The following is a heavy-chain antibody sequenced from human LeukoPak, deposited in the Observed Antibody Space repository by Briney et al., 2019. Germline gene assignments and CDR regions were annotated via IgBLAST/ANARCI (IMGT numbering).Heavy chain of an antibody. CDR1: GGSISSSSYY. CDR3: ARGPYCGGDCWAGAFDI. V-gene: IGHV4-39*01. CDR2: IYYSGST. D-gene: IGHD2-21*02. J-gene: IGHJ3*02. Sequence: PSETLSLTCTVSGGSISSSSYYWGWIRQPPGKGLEWIGSIYYSGSTYYNPSLKSRVTLSVDTSKNQFSLKLSSVTAADTAVYYCARGPYCGGDCWAGAFDIWGQGTMVTVSS.